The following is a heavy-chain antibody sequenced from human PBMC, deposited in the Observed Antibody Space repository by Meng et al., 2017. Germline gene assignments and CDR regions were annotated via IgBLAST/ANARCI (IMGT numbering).Heavy chain of an antibody. CDR1: GFTFSNYA. D-gene: IGHD2-21*01. J-gene: IGHJ3*02. Sequence: GESLKISCAASGFTFSNYAMSWVRQAPGKGLEWVSVIYSGGSTYYADSVKGRFTISRHNSKNTLYLQMNSLRAEDTAVYYCASAGDDAFDIWGQGTMVTVSS. V-gene: IGHV3-53*04. CDR2: IYSGGST. CDR3: ASAGDDAFDI.